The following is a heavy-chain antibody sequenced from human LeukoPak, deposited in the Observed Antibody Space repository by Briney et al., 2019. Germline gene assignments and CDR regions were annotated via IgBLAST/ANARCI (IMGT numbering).Heavy chain of an antibody. CDR3: ARDHITMIRGVSYYYYGMGV. Sequence: PGGSLRLSCAASGFPISTNYMSWVRQAPGKGPEWVSIIYSGGNTFYADSVKGRFTISRDSSKNTLFLQMISLRAEDTAVYYCARDHITMIRGVSYYYYGMGVWGQGTTVTVSS. V-gene: IGHV3-53*01. CDR1: GFPISTNY. CDR2: IYSGGNT. J-gene: IGHJ6*02. D-gene: IGHD3-10*01.